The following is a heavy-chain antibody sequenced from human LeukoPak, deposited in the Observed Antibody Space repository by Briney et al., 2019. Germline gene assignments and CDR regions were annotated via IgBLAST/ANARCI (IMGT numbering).Heavy chain of an antibody. Sequence: SETLSLTCTVSGGSISSYYLSWIRQPPGKGLEWIGYIHYSGSTNYNPSLKSRVTISVDTSKNQFSLKLSSVTAADTAVYYCARATYYYYGMDVWGQGTTVTVSS. CDR2: IHYSGST. CDR3: ARATYYYYGMDV. J-gene: IGHJ6*02. CDR1: GGSISSYY. V-gene: IGHV4-59*01.